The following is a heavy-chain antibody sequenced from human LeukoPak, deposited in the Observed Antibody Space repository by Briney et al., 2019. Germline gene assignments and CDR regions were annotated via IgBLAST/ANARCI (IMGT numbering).Heavy chain of an antibody. CDR1: GGSISSSSYY. J-gene: IGHJ4*02. CDR3: ARDSSGYLFDY. CDR2: IYYSGST. V-gene: IGHV4-39*01. D-gene: IGHD3-22*01. Sequence: SETLSLTCTVSGGSISSSSYYWGWIRQPPGKGLEWIGSIYYSGSTYYNPSLKSRVTISVDTSKNQFSLKLSSVTAADTAVYYCARDSSGYLFDYWGQGTLVTASS.